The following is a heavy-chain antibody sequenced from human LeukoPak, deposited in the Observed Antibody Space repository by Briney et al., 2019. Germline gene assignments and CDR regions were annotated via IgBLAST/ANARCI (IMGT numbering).Heavy chain of an antibody. CDR2: ISSSSTYI. Sequence: GGSLRLSCAASGFTFSSYSMNWVRQAPGKGLEWVSSISSSSTYIYYADSVKGRFTISRDNAKNSLYLQMNSLRAEDTAVYYCARDRDFDWLSNFDAFDTWGQGTMVTVSS. CDR3: ARDRDFDWLSNFDAFDT. D-gene: IGHD3-9*01. CDR1: GFTFSSYS. V-gene: IGHV3-21*01. J-gene: IGHJ3*02.